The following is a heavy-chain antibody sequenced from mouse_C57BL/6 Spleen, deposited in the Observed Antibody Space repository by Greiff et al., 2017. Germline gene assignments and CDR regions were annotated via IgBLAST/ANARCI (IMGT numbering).Heavy chain of an antibody. CDR3: TRGYYSFDY. CDR1: GFNIKDYY. J-gene: IGHJ2*01. V-gene: IGHV14-1*01. Sequence: EVQLQQSGAELVRPGASVKLSCTASGFNIKDYYMHWVKQRPEQGLEWIGRIDPEDGDTEYAQKIEGKATMTADTSSNTAYLQLSSLTSEDTAIYYCTRGYYSFDYWGQGTTLTVSS. D-gene: IGHD2-3*01. CDR2: IDPEDGDT.